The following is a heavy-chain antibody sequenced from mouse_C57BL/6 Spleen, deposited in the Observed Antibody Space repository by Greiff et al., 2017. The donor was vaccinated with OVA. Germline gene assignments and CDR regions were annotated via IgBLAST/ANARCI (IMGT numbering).Heavy chain of an antibody. Sequence: EVKLMESGGGLVKPGGSLKLSCAASGFTFSDYGMHWVRQAPEKGLEWVAYISSGSSTIYYADTVKGRFPISRDNAKNTLFLQMTSLRSEDTAMYYCARGFYRNAMDYWGQGTSVTVSS. J-gene: IGHJ4*01. CDR1: GFTFSDYG. V-gene: IGHV5-17*01. CDR3: ARGFYRNAMDY. CDR2: ISSGSSTI.